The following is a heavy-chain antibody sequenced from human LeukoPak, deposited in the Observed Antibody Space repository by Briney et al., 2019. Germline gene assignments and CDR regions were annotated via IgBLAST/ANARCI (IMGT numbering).Heavy chain of an antibody. J-gene: IGHJ4*02. CDR1: GFTFYSYA. CDR2: ISGRGDNT. D-gene: IGHD3-10*01. V-gene: IGHV3-23*01. Sequence: GGSLRLSCAASGFTFYSYAMSWVRQAPGKGLEWVSGISGRGDNTYNADSVKGRFTISRDNARNSLELQMNSLRVEDTAVYYCAKVAKYYYGSETYYFFEQWGQGTPVTASS. CDR3: AKVAKYYYGSETYYFFEQ.